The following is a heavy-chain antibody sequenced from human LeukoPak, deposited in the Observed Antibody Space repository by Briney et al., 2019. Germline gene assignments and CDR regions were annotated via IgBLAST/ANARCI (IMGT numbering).Heavy chain of an antibody. CDR1: GYTFTTYY. Sequence: ASVKVSCKASGYTFTTYYMHWVRQAPGQGLEWMGIINPSGGGTSYAQKFQGRVTMPRDTSTSTVYMELSGLRSEDTAVYYCARSGDGHWFDPWGQGTLVTVSS. CDR2: INPSGGGT. J-gene: IGHJ5*02. CDR3: ARSGDGHWFDP. D-gene: IGHD2-21*01. V-gene: IGHV1-46*01.